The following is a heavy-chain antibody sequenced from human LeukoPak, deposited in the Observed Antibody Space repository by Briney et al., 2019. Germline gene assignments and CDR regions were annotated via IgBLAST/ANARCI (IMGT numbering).Heavy chain of an antibody. CDR2: IYYSGST. CDR3: ARGECRSRSFYYLMDV. CDR1: GGSISSSSYY. Sequence: PSETLSLTCTVSGGSISSSSYYWGWIRQPPGKGLEWIGSIYYSGSTYYNPSLKSRVTISVDTSKNQFSLKLSSVTAADTAVYYCARGECRSRSFYYLMDVWGKGNKVT. V-gene: IGHV4-39*07. D-gene: IGHD1-26*01. J-gene: IGHJ6*03.